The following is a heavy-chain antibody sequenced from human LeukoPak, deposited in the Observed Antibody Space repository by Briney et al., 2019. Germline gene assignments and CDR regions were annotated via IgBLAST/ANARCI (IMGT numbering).Heavy chain of an antibody. CDR3: TRDLYYGGNFDY. Sequence: QPGGSLRLSCAASGFTFSSYSMNWVRQAPGKGLEWVSYISSSSTSIYYSDSVRGRFTIPRDNADNSLYLQMDTLRAEDTAVYYCTRDLYYGGNFDYWGQGTLVTVSS. CDR1: GFTFSSYS. D-gene: IGHD4-23*01. V-gene: IGHV3-48*01. J-gene: IGHJ4*02. CDR2: ISSSSTSI.